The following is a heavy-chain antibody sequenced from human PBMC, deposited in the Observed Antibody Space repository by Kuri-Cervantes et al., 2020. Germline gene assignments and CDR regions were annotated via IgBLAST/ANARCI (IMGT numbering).Heavy chain of an antibody. D-gene: IGHD6-19*01. CDR3: VREGAVAVPGFDH. CDR1: GYTFTSYA. Sequence: ASVKVSCKASGYTFTSYAMQWVRQAPGQGLEWMGWINPNSGGTNYAQKFQGWVTMTRDTSISTAYMELSRLRADDAAVYYCVREGAVAVPGFDHWGQGTLVTVSS. J-gene: IGHJ5*02. V-gene: IGHV1-2*04. CDR2: INPNSGGT.